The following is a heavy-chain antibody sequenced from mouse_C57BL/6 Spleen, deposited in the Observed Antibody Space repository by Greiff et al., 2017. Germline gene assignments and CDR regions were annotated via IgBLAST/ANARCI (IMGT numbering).Heavy chain of an antibody. D-gene: IGHD1-3*01. V-gene: IGHV3-6*01. CDR3: ARRVYDSYAMDY. Sequence: EVQLQQSGPGLVKPSQSLSLTCSVTGYSITSGYYWNWIRQFPGNKLEWMGYISYDGSNNYNPSLKNRISITRDTSKNQFFLKLNSVTTEDTATYYCARRVYDSYAMDYWGQGTSVTVSS. CDR2: ISYDGSN. J-gene: IGHJ4*01. CDR1: GYSITSGYY.